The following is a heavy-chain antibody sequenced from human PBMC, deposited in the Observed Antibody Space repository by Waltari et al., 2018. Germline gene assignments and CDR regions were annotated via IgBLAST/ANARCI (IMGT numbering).Heavy chain of an antibody. J-gene: IGHJ4*02. V-gene: IGHV4-38-2*01. Sequence: QVQLQESGPGLVKPSETLSLTCAVSGYSISSGYYWGWLRQPQGKGLEWIGSIYHSGSTYYNPSLKSRVTISVDTSKNQFSLKLSSVTAADTAVYYCARVDCSSTSCYNGYWGQGTLVTVSS. CDR1: GYSISSGYY. CDR2: IYHSGST. D-gene: IGHD2-2*02. CDR3: ARVDCSSTSCYNGY.